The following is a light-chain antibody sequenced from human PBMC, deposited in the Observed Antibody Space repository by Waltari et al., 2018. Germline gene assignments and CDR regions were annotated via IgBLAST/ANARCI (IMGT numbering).Light chain of an antibody. CDR1: SRAVVGSKS. CDR3: SSQSSDNVVL. J-gene: IGLJ2*01. V-gene: IGLV2-14*03. CDR2: DVS. Sequence: QSALTQPASVSGSPRQSITISCTATSRAVVGSKSVSWYQDHPGQAPKVIIYDVSDRPSGISERFSGSKSGNTASLTISGLQADDEADYYCSSQSSDNVVLFGGGTKLTVL.